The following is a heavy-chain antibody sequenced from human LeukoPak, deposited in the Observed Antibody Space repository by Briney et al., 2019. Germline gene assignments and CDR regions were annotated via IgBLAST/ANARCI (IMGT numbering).Heavy chain of an antibody. CDR3: ARDNGSRDFDY. Sequence: SETLSLTCAVYGGSFSGYYWSWIRQPPGKGLEWIGYIYYSGSTNYNPSLKSRVTISVDTSKNQFSLKLSSVTAADTAVYYCARDNGSRDFDYWGQGTLVTVSS. J-gene: IGHJ4*02. D-gene: IGHD3-10*01. CDR2: IYYSGST. CDR1: GGSFSGYY. V-gene: IGHV4-59*01.